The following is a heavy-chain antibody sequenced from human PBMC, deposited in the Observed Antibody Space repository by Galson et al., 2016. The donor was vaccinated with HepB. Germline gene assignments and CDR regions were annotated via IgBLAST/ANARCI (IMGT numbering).Heavy chain of an antibody. CDR2: INAANDYT. D-gene: IGHD3-16*01. CDR1: GYRFIDYV. CDR3: ARDVGRLGELAFDY. Sequence: SVKVSCKVSGYRFIDYVIHWVRQAPGQRPEWMGSINAANDYTEYSQRFQVRVTFTRDASASTAYMELSTLISEDTAVYYCARDVGRLGELAFDYWGQGTLVTVSS. V-gene: IGHV1-3*01. J-gene: IGHJ4*02.